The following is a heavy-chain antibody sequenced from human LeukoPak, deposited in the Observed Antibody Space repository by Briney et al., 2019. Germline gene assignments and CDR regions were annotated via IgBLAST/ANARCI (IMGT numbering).Heavy chain of an antibody. CDR2: ISSSSSAI. CDR1: GLTLSSYS. J-gene: IGHJ4*02. Sequence: GGSLRLSCVGSGLTLSSYSMNWVRQAPGKGLEWVSYISSSSSAIYYADSVKGRFTISRDNSKNSLYLQMNSLRAEDTAVYYCAKLPDSSGYHYFDYWGQGTLVTVSS. V-gene: IGHV3-48*01. D-gene: IGHD3-22*01. CDR3: AKLPDSSGYHYFDY.